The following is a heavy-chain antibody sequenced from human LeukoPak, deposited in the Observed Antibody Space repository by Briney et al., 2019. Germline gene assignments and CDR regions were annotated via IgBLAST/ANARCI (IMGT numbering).Heavy chain of an antibody. D-gene: IGHD5/OR15-5a*01. CDR3: ARVASKGGMDV. CDR1: GGSIGSYH. Sequence: SETLSLICSVSGGSIGSYHWSWIRQPPGKGLEWIGHVHYTWNAKYNPSLKSRVTISLDRSSNQFSLRLSSVSAADTAVYYCARVASKGGMDVWGQGTTVTVSS. CDR2: VHYTWNA. J-gene: IGHJ6*02. V-gene: IGHV4-59*01.